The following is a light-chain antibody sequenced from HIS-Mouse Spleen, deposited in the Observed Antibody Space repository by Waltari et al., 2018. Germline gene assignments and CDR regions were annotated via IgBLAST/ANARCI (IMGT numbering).Light chain of an antibody. V-gene: IGLV1-47*01. CDR1: SSNIGCNH. CDR3: AAWDDSLSGPV. Sequence: QSVLTQPPSASGTPGQRVTISCSGSSSNIGCNHVYWYQQLPGTAPKLLIYRNNQRPSGVPDRFSGSKSGTSASLAISGLRSEDEADYYCAAWDDSLSGPVFGGGTKLTVL. CDR2: RNN. J-gene: IGLJ3*02.